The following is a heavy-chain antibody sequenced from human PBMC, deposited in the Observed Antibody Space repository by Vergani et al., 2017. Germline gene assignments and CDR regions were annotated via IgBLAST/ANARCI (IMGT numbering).Heavy chain of an antibody. CDR1: GYSFTSYW. D-gene: IGHD6-19*01. Sequence: EVQLVQSGAEVKKPGESLRISCKGSGYSFTSYWISWVRQMPGKGLEWMGRIDPSDSYTNYSPSFQGHVTISADKSISTAYLQWSSLKTSDTAMYYCAADLKPGIAVAGMLNAEYFQHWGQGTLVTVSS. CDR2: IDPSDSYT. CDR3: AADLKPGIAVAGMLNAEYFQH. J-gene: IGHJ1*01. V-gene: IGHV5-10-1*03.